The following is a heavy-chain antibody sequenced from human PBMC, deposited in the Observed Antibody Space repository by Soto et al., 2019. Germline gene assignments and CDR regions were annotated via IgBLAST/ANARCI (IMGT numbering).Heavy chain of an antibody. Sequence: EVYLVETGGDLVRPGGSLTLSCGASGFTFNTYWMNWVRQAPGKGLEWVANINPDGSAKRYVDSVNGRFTVSRDKARNSLYLHMNILRVEDTAVYYCAGWAQRNSWGLGTLVTVSS. CDR1: GFTFNTYW. CDR2: INPDGSAK. V-gene: IGHV3-7*05. CDR3: AGWAQRNS. J-gene: IGHJ4*02. D-gene: IGHD6-19*01.